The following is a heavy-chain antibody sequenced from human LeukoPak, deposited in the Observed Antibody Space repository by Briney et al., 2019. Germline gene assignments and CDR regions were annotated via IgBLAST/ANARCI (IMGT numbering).Heavy chain of an antibody. J-gene: IGHJ4*02. CDR2: IYYSGST. D-gene: IGHD4-17*01. CDR1: GGSIGSYY. V-gene: IGHV4-59*01. Sequence: PSETLSLTCTVSGGSIGSYYWSWIRQPPGKGLEWIGYIYYSGSTNHNPSLKSRVTISVDTSKNQFSLKLSSVTAADTAVYYCARSDYGDYFDYWGQGTLVTVSS. CDR3: ARSDYGDYFDY.